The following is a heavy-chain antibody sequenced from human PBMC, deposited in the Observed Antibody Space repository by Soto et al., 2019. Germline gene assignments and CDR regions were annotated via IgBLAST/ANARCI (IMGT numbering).Heavy chain of an antibody. J-gene: IGHJ4*02. CDR3: ARDERWIMDY. D-gene: IGHD5-12*01. CDR1: GYTFTNYG. CDR2: ISVSTGNR. Sequence: QVQLVQSGAEVKKPGASVKVSFKASGYTFTNYGISWVRQAPGQGLEWVGWISVSTGNRNYAQKFQDRLTMATDTSTSTAYMELKSLRSDDSAVYYCARDERWIMDYWGQGTPVTVSS. V-gene: IGHV1-18*01.